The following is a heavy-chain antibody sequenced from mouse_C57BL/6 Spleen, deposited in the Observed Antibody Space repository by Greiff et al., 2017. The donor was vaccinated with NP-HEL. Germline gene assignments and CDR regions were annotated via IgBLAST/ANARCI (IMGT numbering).Heavy chain of an antibody. V-gene: IGHV1-18*01. CDR1: GYTFTDYN. CDR2: INPNNGGT. Sequence: EVQLQQSGPELVKPGASVKIPCKASGYTFTDYNMDWVKQSHGKSLEWIGDINPNNGGTIYNQKFKGKATLTVDKSSSTAYMKLRSLTSEDTAVYYCARGPFGGSSSSGCYFDYWGQGTTLTVSS. J-gene: IGHJ2*01. CDR3: ARGPFGGSSSSGCYFDY. D-gene: IGHD1-1*01.